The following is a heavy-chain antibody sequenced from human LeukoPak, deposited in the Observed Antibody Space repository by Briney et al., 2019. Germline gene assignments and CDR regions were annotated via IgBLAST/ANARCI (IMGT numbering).Heavy chain of an antibody. J-gene: IGHJ4*02. CDR3: ARDSGPYYYDSSAPPGGY. V-gene: IGHV1-18*01. D-gene: IGHD3-22*01. CDR1: GYTFTSYG. CDR2: ISAYNGNT. Sequence: ASVKVSCKASGYTFTSYGISWVRQAPGQGLEWMGWISAYNGNTNYAQKLQGRVTMTTDTSTSTAYMELRSLRSDDTAVYYCARDSGPYYYDSSAPPGGYWGQGTLVTVSS.